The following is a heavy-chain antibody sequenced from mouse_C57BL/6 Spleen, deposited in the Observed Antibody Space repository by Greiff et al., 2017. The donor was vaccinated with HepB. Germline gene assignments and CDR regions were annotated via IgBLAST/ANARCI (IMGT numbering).Heavy chain of an antibody. Sequence: EVQVVESGGGLVKPGGSLKLSCAASGFTFSSYAMSWVRQTPEKRLEWVATISDGGSYTYYPDNVKGRFTISRDNAKNNLYLQMSHLKSEDTAMYYCARDRGTTGTLYYFDYWGQGTTLTVSS. D-gene: IGHD1-2*01. CDR1: GFTFSSYA. CDR2: ISDGGSYT. J-gene: IGHJ2*01. CDR3: ARDRGTTGTLYYFDY. V-gene: IGHV5-4*01.